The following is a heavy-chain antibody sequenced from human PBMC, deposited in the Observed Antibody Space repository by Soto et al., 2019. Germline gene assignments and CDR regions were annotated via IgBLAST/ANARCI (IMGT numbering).Heavy chain of an antibody. CDR3: ARDRLPVYYDILTGPNWFDP. CDR1: GFTFSSYS. J-gene: IGHJ5*02. CDR2: ISSSSSYI. V-gene: IGHV3-21*01. D-gene: IGHD3-9*01. Sequence: GGSLRLSCAASGFTFSSYSMNWVRQAPGKGLEWVSSISSSSSYIYYADSVKGRFTISRDNAKNSLYLQMNSLRAEDTAVYYCARDRLPVYYDILTGPNWFDPWGQGTLVTVSS.